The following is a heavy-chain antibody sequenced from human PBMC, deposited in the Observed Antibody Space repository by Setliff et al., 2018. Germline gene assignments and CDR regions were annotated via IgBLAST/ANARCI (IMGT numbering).Heavy chain of an antibody. J-gene: IGHJ4*02. Sequence: ASVKVSCKASGYTFSDYGISWVRQAPGQGLEWMGYIKSYNGDTYFARNLQGRLSMTTDASSSTAYMELTSLRSDDTAMYYCARDADHYDTDENPIFDYWGQGTLVTVSS. CDR2: IKSYNGDT. CDR3: ARDADHYDTDENPIFDY. CDR1: GYTFSDYG. V-gene: IGHV1-18*01. D-gene: IGHD3-9*01.